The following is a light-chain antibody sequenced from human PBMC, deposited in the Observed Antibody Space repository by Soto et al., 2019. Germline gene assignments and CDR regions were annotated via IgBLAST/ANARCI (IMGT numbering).Light chain of an antibody. CDR2: AAS. CDR1: QSISNY. J-gene: IGKJ1*01. Sequence: DIQMTQSPSSLSGSVGDRVTITCRASQSISNYLNWYQQKPGKAPNLLMYAASSLQSGVPARFSGSGSGTDLTLTINSLQPEDFATYYCQQSYSSPRTFGQGTKVDI. CDR3: QQSYSSPRT. V-gene: IGKV1-39*01.